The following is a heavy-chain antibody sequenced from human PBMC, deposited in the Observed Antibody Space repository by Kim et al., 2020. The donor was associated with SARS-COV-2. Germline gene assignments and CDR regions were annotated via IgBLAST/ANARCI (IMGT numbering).Heavy chain of an antibody. V-gene: IGHV3-7*01. CDR2: IKQDGSEK. CDR3: ATSFSSGWENDAFDI. CDR1: GFTFSSYW. D-gene: IGHD6-19*01. Sequence: GGSLRLSCAASGFTFSSYWMSWVRQAPGKGLEWVANIKQDGSEKYYVDSVKGRFTISRDNAKNSLYLQMNSLRAEDTAVYYCATSFSSGWENDAFDIWGQGTMVTVSS. J-gene: IGHJ3*02.